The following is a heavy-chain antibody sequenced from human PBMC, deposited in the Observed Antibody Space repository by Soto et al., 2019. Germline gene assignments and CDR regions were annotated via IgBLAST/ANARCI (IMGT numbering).Heavy chain of an antibody. V-gene: IGHV3-30*18. CDR1: GFTFSSYG. CDR2: ISYDGSNK. CDR3: AKDRSLVEAPPSYYFDY. D-gene: IGHD6-6*01. Sequence: GGSLRLSCAASGFTFSSYGMHWVRQAPGKGLEWVAVISYDGSNKYYADSVEGRFTISRDNSKNTLYLQMNSLRAEDTAVYYCAKDRSLVEAPPSYYFDYWGQGTLVTVSA. J-gene: IGHJ4*02.